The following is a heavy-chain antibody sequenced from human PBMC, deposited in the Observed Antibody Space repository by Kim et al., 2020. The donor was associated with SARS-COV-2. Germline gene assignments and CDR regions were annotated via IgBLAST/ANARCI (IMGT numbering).Heavy chain of an antibody. J-gene: IGHJ4*02. V-gene: IGHV3-74*01. D-gene: IGHD2-21*01. Sequence: GSTDSAGSGKGRFTLPRDNAENTLYLQMNRLTGEDTAVYYCARDVSGEDDHWGQGTLVTVSS. CDR2: GST. CDR3: ARDVSGEDDH.